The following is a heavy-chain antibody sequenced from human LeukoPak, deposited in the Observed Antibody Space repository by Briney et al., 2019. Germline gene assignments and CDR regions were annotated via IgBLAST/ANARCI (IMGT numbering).Heavy chain of an antibody. Sequence: PGGSLRLSCAASGFTFSSYEMNWVRQAPGKGLEWVPYISSSGSTIYYAESIKGRFTISRDNAKNSLYLQMHSLRAEDTAIYHCASGDDFWSRYSFDYWGQGTLVTVSP. V-gene: IGHV3-48*03. CDR3: ASGDDFWSRYSFDY. D-gene: IGHD3-3*01. CDR1: GFTFSSYE. J-gene: IGHJ4*02. CDR2: ISSSGSTI.